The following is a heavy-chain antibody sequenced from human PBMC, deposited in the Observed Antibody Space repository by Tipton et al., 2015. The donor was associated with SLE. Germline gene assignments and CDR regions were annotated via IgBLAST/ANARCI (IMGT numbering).Heavy chain of an antibody. CDR1: GFTISSYW. V-gene: IGHV3-7*01. CDR3: ASGRGPVY. CDR2: IKYDGSEK. J-gene: IGHJ4*02. Sequence: VQLVQSGGGLVQPGGSLRLSCAASGFTISSYWMSWVRQAPGKGLEWVANIKYDGSEKYYVDSVKDRFTISRDNAKNSLYLQMNSLRVEDTAVYYCASGRGPVYWGQGTLVTVSS.